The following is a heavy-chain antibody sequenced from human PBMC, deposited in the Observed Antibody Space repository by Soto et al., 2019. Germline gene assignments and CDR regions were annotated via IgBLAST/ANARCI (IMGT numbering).Heavy chain of an antibody. CDR1: GFTFSSHW. Sequence: GGSLRLSCAASGFTFSSHWMHWVRQAPGKGLVLVSRIESDGSSTNYADSVKGRFTVSRDNAKNTLYLQMISLRAEDTAVYYCARDRADPIGDYHPLFDSWGLGTLVTVSS. V-gene: IGHV3-74*01. J-gene: IGHJ4*02. D-gene: IGHD2-21*01. CDR3: ARDRADPIGDYHPLFDS. CDR2: IESDGSST.